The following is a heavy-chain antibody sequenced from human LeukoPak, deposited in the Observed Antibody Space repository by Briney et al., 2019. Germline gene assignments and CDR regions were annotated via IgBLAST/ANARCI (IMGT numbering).Heavy chain of an antibody. V-gene: IGHV4-30-4*01. J-gene: IGHJ5*02. Sequence: SQTLSLTCTVSGGSISSGDYYWSWIRQPPGKGLEWIGYIYYSGSTYYNPSLKSRVTISVDTSKNQFSLKLSSVTAADTAVYYCARGIGGYSYGGVSDWFDPWGQGILVTVSS. D-gene: IGHD5-18*01. CDR2: IYYSGST. CDR3: ARGIGGYSYGGVSDWFDP. CDR1: GGSISSGDYY.